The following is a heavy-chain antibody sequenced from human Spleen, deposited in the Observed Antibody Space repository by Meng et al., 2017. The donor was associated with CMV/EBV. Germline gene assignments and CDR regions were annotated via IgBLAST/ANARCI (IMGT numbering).Heavy chain of an antibody. CDR2: ISSSSSTI. D-gene: IGHD6-19*01. Sequence: GGSLRLSCAASGFTFSSYSMNWVRQAPGKGLEWVSYISSSSSTIYYADSVKGRFTISRDNAKNTVYLQVNRLTTDDTAVYYCAKEGSGWYYGVDVWGQGTTVTVSS. CDR3: AKEGSGWYYGVDV. CDR1: GFTFSSYS. V-gene: IGHV3-48*04. J-gene: IGHJ6*02.